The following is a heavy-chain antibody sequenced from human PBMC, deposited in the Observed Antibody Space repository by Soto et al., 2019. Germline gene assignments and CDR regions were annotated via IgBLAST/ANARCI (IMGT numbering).Heavy chain of an antibody. V-gene: IGHV1-69*13. CDR1: GGTFSTSS. CDR3: VGDSAARTWFDP. J-gene: IGHJ5*02. CDR2: IIPIFGTP. Sequence: ASVKVSCKASGGTFSTSSISWVRQSPGQGLEWTGGIIPIFGTPHYAQKFQGRLTITADESTSTAYMDLSSLTFDDTALYYCVGDSAARTWFDPWGQGTLVTVSS. D-gene: IGHD6-6*01.